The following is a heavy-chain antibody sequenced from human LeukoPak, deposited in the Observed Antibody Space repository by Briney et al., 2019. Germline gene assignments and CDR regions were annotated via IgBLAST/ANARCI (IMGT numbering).Heavy chain of an antibody. CDR3: ARDLSYCSGGSCYSTVTMDV. J-gene: IGHJ6*02. D-gene: IGHD2-15*01. V-gene: IGHV1-69*13. CDR2: IIPIFGTA. Sequence: SVKVSCKASGGTFSSYAISWVRQAPGQGLEWMGGIIPIFGTANYAQKFQGRVTITADESTSTAYMELSSLRSEDTAVYYCARDLSYCSGGSCYSTVTMDVWGQGTTVT. CDR1: GGTFSSYA.